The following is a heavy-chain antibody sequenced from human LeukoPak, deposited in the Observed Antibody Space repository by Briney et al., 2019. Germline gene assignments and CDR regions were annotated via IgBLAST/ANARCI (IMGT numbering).Heavy chain of an antibody. CDR3: AKDKDYGSGFEYDY. CDR2: INPNSGGT. J-gene: IGHJ4*02. CDR1: GYTLTGYY. Sequence: ASVKVSCKASGYTLTGYYMHWVRQAPGQGLEWMGWINPNSGGTNYAQKFQGRVTMTRDTSISTAYMELSSLRAEDTAVYYCAKDKDYGSGFEYDYWGQGTLVTVSS. D-gene: IGHD3-10*01. V-gene: IGHV1-2*02.